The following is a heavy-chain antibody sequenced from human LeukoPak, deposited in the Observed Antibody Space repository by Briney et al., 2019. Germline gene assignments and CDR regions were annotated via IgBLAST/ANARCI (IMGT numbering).Heavy chain of an antibody. CDR1: GFTFSSYE. CDR2: ISSSGSTI. V-gene: IGHV3-48*03. D-gene: IGHD5-12*01. CDR3: ARVPDLYGGYKSYYDY. Sequence: PGGSLRLSCAASGFTFSSYEMNWVRQAPGKGLEWVSYISSSGSTIYYADSVKGRFTISRDNAKNSLYLQMNSLRVEDTAVYYCARVPDLYGGYKSYYDYWGQGTLLTVSS. J-gene: IGHJ4*02.